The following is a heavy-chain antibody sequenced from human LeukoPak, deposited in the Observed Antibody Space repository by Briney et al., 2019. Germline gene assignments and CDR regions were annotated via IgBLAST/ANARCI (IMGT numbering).Heavy chain of an antibody. CDR1: GFMLSTYW. CDR2: INSDSDTV. V-gene: IGHV3-48*04. CDR3: ARDTRGESDY. J-gene: IGHJ4*01. Sequence: PGGSLRLSCAPSGFMLSTYWMSWVRQAPGKGLEWISYINSDSDTVYYSNSVEGRFTISRDNAKNSLYLQMNSLRAEDTAMYYCARDTRGESDYWGHGTLVTVSS. D-gene: IGHD3-10*01.